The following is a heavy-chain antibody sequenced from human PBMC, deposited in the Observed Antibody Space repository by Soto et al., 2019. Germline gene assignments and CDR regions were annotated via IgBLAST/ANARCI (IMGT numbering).Heavy chain of an antibody. V-gene: IGHV3-74*01. J-gene: IGHJ3*02. CDR2: MNADGSTT. CDR1: GFTFSPFW. CDR3: VRDRGHPDSFDI. Sequence: EVHLVGSGGGLVQPGESLRLSCAASGFTFSPFWMHWVRQAPGKGLEWVSHMNADGSTTLYADSVKGRFTISRDNAKNTLYLQMKSLRAEDTAVYYCVRDRGHPDSFDIWGQGTMVTVSS. D-gene: IGHD3-10*01.